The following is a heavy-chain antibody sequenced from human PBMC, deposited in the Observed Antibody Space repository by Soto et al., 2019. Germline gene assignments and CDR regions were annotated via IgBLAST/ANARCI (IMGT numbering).Heavy chain of an antibody. V-gene: IGHV3-11*06. D-gene: IGHD2-21*01. Sequence: QVHLVESGGGLVKPGGSLRLSCATSGFPVSDYYMSWIRQAPGKGLEWLSHISPKSTYTNYADSVKDRFTISRDNTKSSLFLQMNSLGVEDTAVYYCARGGGGGLFEHWGQGVLVTVSS. CDR1: GFPVSDYY. CDR3: ARGGGGGLFEH. J-gene: IGHJ4*02. CDR2: ISPKSTYT.